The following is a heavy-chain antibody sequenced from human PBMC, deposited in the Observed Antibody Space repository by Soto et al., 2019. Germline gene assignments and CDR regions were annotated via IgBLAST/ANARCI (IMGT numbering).Heavy chain of an antibody. CDR3: ASLVRPARGDAFDI. CDR2: INHSGST. Sequence: SETLSLTCAVYGGSFSGYYWSWIRQPPGKGLEWIGEINHSGSTNYNPSLKSRVTISVDPSKNQFSLMLSSGTAADTAVYYCASLVRPARGDAFDIWGQGTMVTVSS. J-gene: IGHJ3*02. CDR1: GGSFSGYY. D-gene: IGHD1-26*01. V-gene: IGHV4-34*01.